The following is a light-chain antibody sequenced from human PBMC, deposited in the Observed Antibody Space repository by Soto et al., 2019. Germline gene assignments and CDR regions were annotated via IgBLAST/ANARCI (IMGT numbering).Light chain of an antibody. Sequence: DIVLTQSPGTLSLSPGERATVSCRASQSVSSSYFGWYQQKPGQTPRLLIYAASSRATGIPDRFSGSGSGTDFTLSISRLEPEDFAVYYCQQYGILPWTFGQGTKVEIK. J-gene: IGKJ1*01. CDR3: QQYGILPWT. V-gene: IGKV3-20*01. CDR2: AAS. CDR1: QSVSSSY.